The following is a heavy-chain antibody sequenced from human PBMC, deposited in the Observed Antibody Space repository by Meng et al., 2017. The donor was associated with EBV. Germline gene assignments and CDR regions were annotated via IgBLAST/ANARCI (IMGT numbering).Heavy chain of an antibody. CDR3: ARGSGRWTFDY. CDR2: ISNSGTTI. CDR1: GFIFSDSY. V-gene: IGHV3-11*01. J-gene: IGHJ4*02. Sequence: VQWVQSGGDLVKPGGSRILSCAASGFIFSDSYMSWIRQTPGKGLEWISYISNSGTTIKYADSVKGRFTISRDNAKNSLYLQMNSLRADDTAVYYCARGSGRWTFDYWGQGTLVTVSS. D-gene: IGHD1-26*01.